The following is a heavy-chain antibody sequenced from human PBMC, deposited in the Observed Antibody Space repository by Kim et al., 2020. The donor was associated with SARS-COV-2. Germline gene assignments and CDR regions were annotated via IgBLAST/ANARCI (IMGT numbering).Heavy chain of an antibody. Sequence: GGSLRLSCAASGFSFTSYPIHWVLQAPGKGLEWVATLSYDGRKKYYAESVKGRFTIDRDDPTNTVHLQMNSLRAEEPAVFYCARDWGAYERLYYGMAAWGQESTVTV. D-gene: IGHD3-16*01. CDR3: ARDWGAYERLYYGMAA. J-gene: IGHJ6*02. CDR2: LSYDGRKK. CDR1: GFSFTSYP. V-gene: IGHV3-30*04.